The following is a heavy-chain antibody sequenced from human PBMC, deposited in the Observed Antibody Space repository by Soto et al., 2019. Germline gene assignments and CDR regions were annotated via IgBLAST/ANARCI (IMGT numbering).Heavy chain of an antibody. V-gene: IGHV1-2*02. J-gene: IGHJ6*02. Sequence: ASVKVSCKASGYTFTGYYMHWVRQAPGQGLEWMGWINPNSGGTNYAQKFQGRVTMTTDTSMSTAYMELSSLRSEDTAVYYCARDRYYYYGMDVWGQGTTVTVSS. CDR1: GYTFTGYY. CDR3: ARDRYYYYGMDV. CDR2: INPNSGGT.